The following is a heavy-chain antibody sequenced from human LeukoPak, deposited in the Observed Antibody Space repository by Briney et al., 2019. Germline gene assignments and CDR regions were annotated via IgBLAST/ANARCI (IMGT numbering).Heavy chain of an antibody. CDR2: LYPADSDI. CDR1: GYSFPSYW. Sequence: GESLKISCKGSGYSFPSYWIGWVRQRPGKGLEWMGILYPADSDIRYSPSFQDQVTISADKSISTAYLQWSSLKASDTAIYYCAKIDRQYCSRSSCYALDYWGQGTQVTVSS. J-gene: IGHJ4*02. CDR3: AKIDRQYCSRSSCYALDY. V-gene: IGHV5-51*01. D-gene: IGHD2-2*01.